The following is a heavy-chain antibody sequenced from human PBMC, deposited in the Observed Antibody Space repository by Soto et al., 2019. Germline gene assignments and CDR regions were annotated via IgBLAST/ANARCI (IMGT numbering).Heavy chain of an antibody. CDR3: AKDGGRGRWLQSQPDY. CDR2: ISYDGSNK. Sequence: PWGSLRLSCAASGFTFSSYGMHWVRQAPGKGLEWVAVISYDGSNKYYADSVKGRFTISRDNSKNTLYLQMNSLRAEDTAVYYCAKDGGRGRWLQSQPDYWGQGTLVTVSS. J-gene: IGHJ4*02. CDR1: GFTFSSYG. D-gene: IGHD3-16*01. V-gene: IGHV3-30*18.